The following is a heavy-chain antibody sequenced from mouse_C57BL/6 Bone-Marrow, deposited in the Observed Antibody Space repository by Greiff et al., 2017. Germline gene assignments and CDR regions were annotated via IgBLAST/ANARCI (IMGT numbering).Heavy chain of an antibody. V-gene: IGHV1-74*01. CDR1: GYTFTSYW. J-gene: IGHJ2*01. D-gene: IGHD1-1*01. CDR3: AHLYGSSSYYFDY. Sequence: QVQLQQPGAELVKPGASVKVSCKASGYTFTSYWMHWVKQRPGQGLEWIGGIHPSDSDTNYNQKFKGKATLTVDKSSSTAYMQLSSLTSEDSAVYYCAHLYGSSSYYFDYWGQGTTLTVSS. CDR2: IHPSDSDT.